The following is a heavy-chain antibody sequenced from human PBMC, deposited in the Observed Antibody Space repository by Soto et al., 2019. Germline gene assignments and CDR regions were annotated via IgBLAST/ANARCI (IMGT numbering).Heavy chain of an antibody. CDR2: LDAEDGET. Sequence: ASVKVSCKVSGYSLSDLSIHWVRQAPGKGLEWMGGLDAEDGETIYAQKLQGRGTMTEDTSTDTAYMELSSLTSEDTAMYYCATLPRTTARTPAAICSFDSWGQGTLVTVSS. D-gene: IGHD2-2*01. V-gene: IGHV1-24*01. J-gene: IGHJ4*02. CDR3: ATLPRTTARTPAAICSFDS. CDR1: GYSLSDLS.